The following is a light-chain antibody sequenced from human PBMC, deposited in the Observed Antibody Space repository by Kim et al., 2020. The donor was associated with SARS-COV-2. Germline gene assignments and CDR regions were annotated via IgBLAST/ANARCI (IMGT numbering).Light chain of an antibody. J-gene: IGLJ2*01. CDR1: SGSIASNY. CDR3: QSCDSSKHVV. Sequence: NFMLTQPHSVSESPGKTVTISCTRSSGSIASNYVQWYQQRPGSAPTTVIYEDNQRPSGVPDRFSGSIDSSSNSASLTISGLKTEDEADYYCQSCDSSKHVVFGGGTQLTVL. V-gene: IGLV6-57*04. CDR2: EDN.